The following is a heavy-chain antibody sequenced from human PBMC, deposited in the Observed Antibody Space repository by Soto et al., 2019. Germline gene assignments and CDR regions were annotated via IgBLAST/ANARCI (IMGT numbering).Heavy chain of an antibody. CDR2: ISWDGGST. CDR1: GFTFVDYT. J-gene: IGHJ6*02. V-gene: IGHV3-43*01. D-gene: IGHD6-13*01. Sequence: GGSLRLSCAASGFTFVDYTMHWVSQATGKGLEWVSLISWDGGSTYYADSVKGRFTISRDNSKNSLYLQMNSLRTEDTALYYCAKDYSSSWSQLGAYYYYGMDVWGQGTTVTVSS. CDR3: AKDYSSSWSQLGAYYYYGMDV.